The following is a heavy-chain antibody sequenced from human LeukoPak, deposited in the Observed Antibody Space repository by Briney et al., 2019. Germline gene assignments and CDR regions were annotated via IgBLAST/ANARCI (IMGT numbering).Heavy chain of an antibody. J-gene: IGHJ6*02. CDR1: GFTFSRSW. CDR3: TIKGGYDMDV. Sequence: GGSLRLSCAASGFTFSRSWMHWVRQAPGKGLEWVANIKPDGSDKYYVDSVKGRFTISRDNAKNSLYLQMNSLRAEDTAVYYCTIKGGYDMDVWGQGTTVTASS. D-gene: IGHD1-26*01. CDR2: IKPDGSDK. V-gene: IGHV3-7*01.